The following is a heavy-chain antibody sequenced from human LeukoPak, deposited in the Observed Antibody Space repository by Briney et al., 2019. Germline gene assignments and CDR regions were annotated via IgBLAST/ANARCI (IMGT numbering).Heavy chain of an antibody. CDR2: MYYSGRT. Sequence: SETLSLTCNVSVGSISGYYWSWIRQPPGKGLEWIAYMYYSGRTNYNPSLKSRLTISVDTSKNQFSLKLSSVTAADTAVYYCARQGVERGTISHFDYWGQGTLVTVSS. J-gene: IGHJ4*02. CDR3: ARQGVERGTISHFDY. V-gene: IGHV4-59*08. CDR1: VGSISGYY. D-gene: IGHD5-24*01.